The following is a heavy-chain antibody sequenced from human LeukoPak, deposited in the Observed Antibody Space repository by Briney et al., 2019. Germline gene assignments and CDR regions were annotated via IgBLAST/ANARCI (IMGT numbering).Heavy chain of an antibody. CDR3: ARGEQLFDY. Sequence: SETLSLTCAVYGGSFSGYYWSWIRQPPGKGLEWIGEINHSGSTNYNPSLKSRVTISVDTSKDQFSLKLSSVTAADTAVYYCARGEQLFDYWGQGTLVTVSS. CDR2: INHSGST. CDR1: GGSFSGYY. D-gene: IGHD6-13*01. J-gene: IGHJ4*02. V-gene: IGHV4-34*01.